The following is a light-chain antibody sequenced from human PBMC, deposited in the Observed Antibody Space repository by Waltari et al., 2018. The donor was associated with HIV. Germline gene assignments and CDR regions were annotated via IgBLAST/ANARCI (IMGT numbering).Light chain of an antibody. Sequence: PGERATLSCRASQNVSSHLAWYQQRPGQTPRLLMYEASTRATDVPVRFSGSGSGAEFYLTISSLQSEDIGGYFCQQYSEWPLTVGPGTRLNIK. CDR1: QNVSSH. V-gene: IGKV3-15*01. CDR3: QQYSEWPLT. CDR2: EAS. J-gene: IGKJ3*01.